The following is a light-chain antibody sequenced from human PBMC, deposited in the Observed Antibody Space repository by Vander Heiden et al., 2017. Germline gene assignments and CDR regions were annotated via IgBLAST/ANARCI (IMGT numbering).Light chain of an antibody. Sequence: QSALTQPASVSGSPGQSITISCTRTNSDVGAYNYVSWYQQHPGKAPKLVIYDVTNRPSGVSNRFSGSKSGNTASLTISGLQAEDEADYYCNSKKSSSTYVFGTGTRVTVL. J-gene: IGLJ1*01. CDR2: DVT. V-gene: IGLV2-14*03. CDR3: NSKKSSSTYV. CDR1: NSDVGAYNY.